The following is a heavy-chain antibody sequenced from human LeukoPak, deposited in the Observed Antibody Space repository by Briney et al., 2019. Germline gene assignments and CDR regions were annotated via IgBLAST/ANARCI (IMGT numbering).Heavy chain of an antibody. V-gene: IGHV3-7*01. D-gene: IGHD6-19*01. CDR2: IKKDGSDK. J-gene: IGHJ4*02. CDR3: VAGSGWRFDY. Sequence: GGSLRLSCAASGFTFSSYWMSWVRQAPGKGLEWVANIKKDGSDKNYLGSVKGRFTISRDNAKNSLYVQMNSLRVEDTAVYYCVAGSGWRFDYWGQGTLVTVSS. CDR1: GFTFSSYW.